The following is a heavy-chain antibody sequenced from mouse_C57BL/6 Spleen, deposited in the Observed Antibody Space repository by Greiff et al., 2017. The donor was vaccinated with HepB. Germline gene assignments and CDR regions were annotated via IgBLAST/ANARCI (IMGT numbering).Heavy chain of an antibody. CDR3: ARGYTDWYFDV. Sequence: QVQLQQPGAELVKPGASVKLSCKASGYTFTSYWMQWVKQRPGQGLEWIGEIDPSDSYTNYNQKFKGKATLTVDKSSSTAYMQLSSLTSEDSAVYYCARGYTDWYFDVWGTGTTVTVSS. CDR2: IDPSDSYT. J-gene: IGHJ1*03. CDR1: GYTFTSYW. V-gene: IGHV1-50*01. D-gene: IGHD1-2*01.